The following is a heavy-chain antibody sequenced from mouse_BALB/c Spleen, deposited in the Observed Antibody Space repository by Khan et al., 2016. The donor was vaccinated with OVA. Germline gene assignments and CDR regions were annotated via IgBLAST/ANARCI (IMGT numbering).Heavy chain of an antibody. CDR3: AREGAYYRSDGWFAY. CDR1: GYTFTSYT. CDR2: INPSSGST. J-gene: IGHJ3*01. D-gene: IGHD2-14*01. Sequence: QVQLQQSGAELARPGASVKMSCKASGYTFTSYTMHWVKQRPGQGLEWIGYINPSSGSTNYNQKFKDKATLTADKSSSTAYMQLSSLTSEDSAVYYCAREGAYYRSDGWFAYWGQGTLVTVSA. V-gene: IGHV1-4*01.